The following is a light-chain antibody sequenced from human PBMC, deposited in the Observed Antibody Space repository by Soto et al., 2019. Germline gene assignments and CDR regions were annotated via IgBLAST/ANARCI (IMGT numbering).Light chain of an antibody. CDR3: QQYKNWPPVT. Sequence: ETVMTQSPATLSASLGERVTLSCRASQSVTTNLDWYQQKPGQAPRLLIYGASSRDTGVPARFSGSGSGTDFTLTISSRPPEDFAVYFCQQYKNWPPVTVGGGTKVEI. J-gene: IGKJ4*01. V-gene: IGKV3-15*01. CDR1: QSVTTN. CDR2: GAS.